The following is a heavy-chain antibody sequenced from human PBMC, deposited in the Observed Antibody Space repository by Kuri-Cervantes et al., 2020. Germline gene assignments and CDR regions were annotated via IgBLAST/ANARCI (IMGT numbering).Heavy chain of an antibody. J-gene: IGHJ5*01. V-gene: IGHV4-4*07. D-gene: IGHD6-19*01. CDR1: GGSISSYY. CDR3: ARDISSGWYGWFDS. Sequence: SETLSLTCTVSGGSISSYYWSWIRQPAGKGLEWIGRIYTSGSTNYNPSLKSRVTMSVDTSKNQFSLKLSSVTAADTAVYYCARDISSGWYGWFDSWGQGTLVTVSS. CDR2: IYTSGST.